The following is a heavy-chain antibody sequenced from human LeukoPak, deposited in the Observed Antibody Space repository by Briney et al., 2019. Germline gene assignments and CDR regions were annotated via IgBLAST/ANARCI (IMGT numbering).Heavy chain of an antibody. V-gene: IGHV1-69*05. CDR2: IIPIFGTA. Sequence: SVKVSCKASGGTFSSYAISWVRQAPGQGLEWMGGIIPIFGTANYAQKFQGRVTITTDESTSTAYMELSSLRSEDTAVYYCARGPIVATIPDYYYYYYMDVWGKGTTVTVSS. CDR3: ARGPIVATIPDYYYYYYMDV. J-gene: IGHJ6*03. D-gene: IGHD5-12*01. CDR1: GGTFSSYA.